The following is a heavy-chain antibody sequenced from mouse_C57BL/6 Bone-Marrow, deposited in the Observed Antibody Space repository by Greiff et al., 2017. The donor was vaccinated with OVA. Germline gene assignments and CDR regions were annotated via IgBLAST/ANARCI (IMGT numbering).Heavy chain of an antibody. Sequence: EVMLVESGGGLVQSERSLRLSCATSGFTFSDFYMEWVRQAPGKGLEWIAASRNKANDYTTEYSASVKGRFIVSRDTSQSILYLQMNALRAEDTAIYYCARDAFSYDYSYWYFDVWGTGTTVTVSS. D-gene: IGHD2-4*01. CDR3: ARDAFSYDYSYWYFDV. CDR1: GFTFSDFY. V-gene: IGHV7-1*01. CDR2: SRNKANDYTT. J-gene: IGHJ1*03.